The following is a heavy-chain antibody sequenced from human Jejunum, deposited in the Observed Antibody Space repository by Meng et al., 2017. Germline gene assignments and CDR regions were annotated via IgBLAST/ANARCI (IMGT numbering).Heavy chain of an antibody. V-gene: IGHV4-59*01. CDR2: IYYSGNT. CDR3: ARDILTGRYGMDV. CDR1: GGSISSDY. D-gene: IGHD3-9*01. Sequence: SETLSPTCTVSGGSISSDYWIWVRQPPGKGLEWIGYIYYSGNTNYNPSLKSRVTISLDTSKSQFSLKLSSVTAADTAVYYCARDILTGRYGMDVWGQGTTVTVSS. J-gene: IGHJ6*02.